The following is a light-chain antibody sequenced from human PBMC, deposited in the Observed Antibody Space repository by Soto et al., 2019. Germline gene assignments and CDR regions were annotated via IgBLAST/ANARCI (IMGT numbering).Light chain of an antibody. CDR2: ASF. J-gene: IGKJ1*01. CDR1: QSRGNNF. Sequence: EIVLTQSPGTLSLSPGERATLSCKTSQSRGNNFLAWYQHKPGQAPRLLIYASFNRATGIPDRFSGSASGTDFTLTISRLEPEDFAVYYCQQYGSSPSTFGQGTKVDVK. V-gene: IGKV3-20*01. CDR3: QQYGSSPST.